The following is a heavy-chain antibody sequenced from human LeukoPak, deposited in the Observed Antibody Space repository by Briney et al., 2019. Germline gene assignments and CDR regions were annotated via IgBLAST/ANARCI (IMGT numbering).Heavy chain of an antibody. Sequence: SETLSLTCTVSGGSISSYYWSWIRQPPGKGLEWIGYIYYSGSTSYNPSLKSRVTISVDTSKNQFSLKLSSVTAADTAVYYCARETRGRGGKSDTIDYWGQGTLVTVSS. V-gene: IGHV4-59*12. J-gene: IGHJ4*02. CDR1: GGSISSYY. D-gene: IGHD2-15*01. CDR3: ARETRGRGGKSDTIDY. CDR2: IYYSGST.